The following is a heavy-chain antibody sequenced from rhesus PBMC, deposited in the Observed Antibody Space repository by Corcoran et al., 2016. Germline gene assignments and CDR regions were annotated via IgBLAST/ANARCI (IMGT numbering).Heavy chain of an antibody. CDR1: GGSISDRYY. CDR3: ARENVVVVSATPFDY. CDR2: IYGSSGST. D-gene: IGHD2-39*02. Sequence: QVQLQESGPGLVKPSETLSLTCAVSGGSISDRYYRNWIRQPPGNGLEWFGNIYGSSGSTYYNPSLKSRVTISKDTSKNQFSLKLSSVTAADTAVYYCARENVVVVSATPFDYWGQGVLVTVSS. J-gene: IGHJ4*01. V-gene: IGHV4S7*01.